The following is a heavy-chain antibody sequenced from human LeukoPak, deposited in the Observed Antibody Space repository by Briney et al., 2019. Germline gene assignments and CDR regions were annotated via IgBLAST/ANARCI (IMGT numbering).Heavy chain of an antibody. CDR3: ARQVVSTVVTLPTGWFDP. D-gene: IGHD4-23*01. Sequence: GESLKISCKGSGYSFTSYWIGWVRQMPGKGLEWMGIIYPGDSDTRYSPSFQGQVTISADKSISTAYLQWSSLKASDTAMYYCARQVVSTVVTLPTGWFDPWGQGTLVTVSS. CDR1: GYSFTSYW. CDR2: IYPGDSDT. V-gene: IGHV5-51*01. J-gene: IGHJ5*02.